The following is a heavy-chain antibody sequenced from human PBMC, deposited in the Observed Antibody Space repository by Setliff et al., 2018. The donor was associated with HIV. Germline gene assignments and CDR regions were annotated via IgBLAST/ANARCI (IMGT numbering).Heavy chain of an antibody. CDR2: IYYSGST. V-gene: IGHV4-59*11. CDR3: ARGGGTIIGANFDY. J-gene: IGHJ4*02. Sequence: SETLSLTCTVSGGSISSHYWSWIRQPPGKGLEWIGYIYYSGSTNYNPSLKSRVTISVDTSKNQFSLKLSSVTAADTAVYYCARGGGTIIGANFDYWGQGTLVTVSS. D-gene: IGHD3-3*01. CDR1: GGSISSHY.